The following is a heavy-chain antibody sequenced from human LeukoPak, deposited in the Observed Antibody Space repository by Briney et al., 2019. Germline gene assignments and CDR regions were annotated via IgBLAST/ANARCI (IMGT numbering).Heavy chain of an antibody. V-gene: IGHV3-53*01. CDR1: GFTVSSNS. Sequence: GGSLRLSCAASGFTVSSNSMSWVRQAPGKGLEWVSVIYSGGSKYYADSVKGRFTISRDNSKNTLYLQMNSLRAEDTAVYYCARSPPYYYDSSGYFDYWGQGTLVTVSS. J-gene: IGHJ4*02. CDR3: ARSPPYYYDSSGYFDY. CDR2: IYSGGSK. D-gene: IGHD3-22*01.